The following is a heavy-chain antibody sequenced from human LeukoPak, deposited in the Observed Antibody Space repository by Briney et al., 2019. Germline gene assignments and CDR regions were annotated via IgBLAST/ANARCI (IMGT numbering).Heavy chain of an antibody. CDR3: AGGGNSGGYYYPMFDY. CDR1: GVSITNYY. Sequence: SETLSLTCTVSGVSITNYYWSWIRQPPGQGLEWIGYIYYTGSTNYNLSLKSRVTISVDTSKNQFSLKLSSVTAADTAVYFCAGGGNSGGYYYPMFDYGGQGTLVTVSS. J-gene: IGHJ4*02. D-gene: IGHD3-22*01. V-gene: IGHV4-59*01. CDR2: IYYTGST.